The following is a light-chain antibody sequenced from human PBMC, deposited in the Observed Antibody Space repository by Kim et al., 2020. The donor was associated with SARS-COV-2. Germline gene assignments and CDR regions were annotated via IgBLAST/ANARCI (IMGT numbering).Light chain of an antibody. V-gene: IGKV3-11*01. CDR3: QHRTNWPQVT. J-gene: IGKJ4*01. Sequence: SPGERATLSCRASQTIGSHLVWYQQTPGQAPRLLIYDESIRATDIPARFSGSGSGTDFTLTISSVEPEDFAVYYCQHRTNWPQVTFGGGTKVDIK. CDR2: DES. CDR1: QTIGSH.